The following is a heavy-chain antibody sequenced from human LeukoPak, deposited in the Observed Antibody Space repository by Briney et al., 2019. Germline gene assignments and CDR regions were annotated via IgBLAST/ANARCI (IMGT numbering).Heavy chain of an antibody. J-gene: IGHJ6*03. Sequence: SETLSLTCTVSGGSISSYYWSWIRQPPGKGLEWIGYIYYSGSTSYNPSLKSRVTISVDTSKNQFSLKLSSVTAADTAVYYCARVPCSGGSCYGGYYYYMDVWGKGTTVTVSS. CDR1: GGSISSYY. CDR3: ARVPCSGGSCYGGYYYYMDV. V-gene: IGHV4-59*01. D-gene: IGHD2-15*01. CDR2: IYYSGST.